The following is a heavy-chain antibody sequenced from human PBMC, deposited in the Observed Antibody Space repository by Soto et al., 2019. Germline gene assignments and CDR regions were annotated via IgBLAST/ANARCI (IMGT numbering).Heavy chain of an antibody. D-gene: IGHD3-3*01. J-gene: IGHJ4*02. CDR2: IYPGDSDT. V-gene: IGHV5-51*01. CDR3: ARPQRGYDFWSGYYTAPFDY. Sequence: GESLKISCKGSGYSSTSYWIGWVRQMPGKGLEWMGIIYPGDSDTRYSPSFQGQVTISADKSISTAYLQWSSLKASDTAMYYCARPQRGYDFWSGYYTAPFDYGGQGTL. CDR1: GYSSTSYW.